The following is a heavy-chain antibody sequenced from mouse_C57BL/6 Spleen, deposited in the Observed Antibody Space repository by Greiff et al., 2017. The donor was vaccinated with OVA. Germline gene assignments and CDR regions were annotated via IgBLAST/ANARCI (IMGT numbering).Heavy chain of an antibody. CDR3: ASGSEYFDY. CDR1: GYTFTSYW. V-gene: IGHV1-55*01. Sequence: QVQLQQPGAELVKPGASVKMSCKASGYTFTSYWITWVKQRPGKGLEWIGDIYPGSGSTNYNEKFKSKSTLTVDTSSSTAYMQLSSLTSEDSAVYYCASGSEYFDYWGQGTTLTVSS. CDR2: IYPGSGST. D-gene: IGHD1-1*01. J-gene: IGHJ2*01.